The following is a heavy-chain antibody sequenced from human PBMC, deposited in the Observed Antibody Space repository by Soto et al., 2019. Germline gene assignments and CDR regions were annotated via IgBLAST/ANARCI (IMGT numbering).Heavy chain of an antibody. D-gene: IGHD3-16*01. CDR1: GYSISSYYY. J-gene: IGHJ6*02. Sequence: SETLSLTCDVSGYSISSYYYWGWIRQPPGEGLEWIGSIYHSGSTYYNPSLRSRVTISIDPSGNQFSLKLTSVTDADTAVYYCARDLIYYGNYYYSLDVWGQGTTVTVSS. CDR2: IYHSGST. V-gene: IGHV4-38-2*02. CDR3: ARDLIYYGNYYYSLDV.